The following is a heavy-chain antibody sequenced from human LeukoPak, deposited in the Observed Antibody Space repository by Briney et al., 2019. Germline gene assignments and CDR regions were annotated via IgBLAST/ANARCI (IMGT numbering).Heavy chain of an antibody. CDR2: INHSGST. Sequence: PSETLSLTCAVYGGSFSGYYWSWIRQPPGKGLEWIGEINHSGSTNYNPSLKSRVTISVDTPKNQFSLKLSSVTAADTAVYYCASLGAYSSSWRYYYYYMDVWGKGTTVTVSS. CDR1: GGSFSGYY. D-gene: IGHD6-13*01. V-gene: IGHV4-34*01. J-gene: IGHJ6*03. CDR3: ASLGAYSSSWRYYYYYMDV.